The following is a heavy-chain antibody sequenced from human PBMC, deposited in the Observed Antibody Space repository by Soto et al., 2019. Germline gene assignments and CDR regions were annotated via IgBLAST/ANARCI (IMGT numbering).Heavy chain of an antibody. CDR3: TRQNLAHSSGWYP. CDR1: GFIFSNYH. V-gene: IGHV3-48*02. D-gene: IGHD6-19*01. Sequence: DVQLVESGGGLVQPGGSLRLSCAASGFIFSNYHMNWVRQAPGKGLEWLSYISDSAITIYYADSVKGRFTISRDNAKSSLYLQMDSLRDEDTAVYYCTRQNLAHSSGWYPWGQGTLVTVSS. J-gene: IGHJ5*02. CDR2: ISDSAITI.